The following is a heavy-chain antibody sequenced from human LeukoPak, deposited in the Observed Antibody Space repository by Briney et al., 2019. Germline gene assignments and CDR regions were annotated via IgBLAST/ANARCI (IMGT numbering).Heavy chain of an antibody. J-gene: IGHJ4*02. Sequence: GGSLRLSCAASGFTFSSYSMNWVRQAPGKGLEWVSSISSSSSYIYYADSVKGRFTISSDNAKNSLYLQMNSLRAEDTAVYYCARLDCSSTSCSDYWGQGTLVTVSS. CDR2: ISSSSSYI. V-gene: IGHV3-21*01. CDR3: ARLDCSSTSCSDY. D-gene: IGHD2-2*01. CDR1: GFTFSSYS.